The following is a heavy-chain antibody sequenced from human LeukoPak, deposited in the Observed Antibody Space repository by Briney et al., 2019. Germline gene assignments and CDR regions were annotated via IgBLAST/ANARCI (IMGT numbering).Heavy chain of an antibody. Sequence: GGSLRLSCAASGFTFSSYSMNWVRQAPGKGLEWVSSISSSSSYIYYADSVKGRFTISRDNAKNSLYLQMNSLRAEDTAVYYCARPPRGSYPKGYFDYWGQGTLVTVPS. J-gene: IGHJ4*02. CDR3: ARPPRGSYPKGYFDY. CDR1: GFTFSSYS. V-gene: IGHV3-21*01. D-gene: IGHD1-26*01. CDR2: ISSSSSYI.